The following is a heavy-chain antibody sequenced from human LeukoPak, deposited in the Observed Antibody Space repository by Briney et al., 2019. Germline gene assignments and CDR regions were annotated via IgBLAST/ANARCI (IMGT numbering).Heavy chain of an antibody. CDR3: ARGNWNYAVYYYYMDV. J-gene: IGHJ6*03. Sequence: AETLSLTCAVSGGTFSGYYLSWIRQPPGKGLEWVGEINHSGSTNYNPSLKSRVTIAVDTSKNQFSLKLSSVTAADTAVYYCARGNWNYAVYYYYMDVWGKGTTVTVSS. CDR2: INHSGST. CDR1: GGTFSGYY. D-gene: IGHD1-7*01. V-gene: IGHV4-34*01.